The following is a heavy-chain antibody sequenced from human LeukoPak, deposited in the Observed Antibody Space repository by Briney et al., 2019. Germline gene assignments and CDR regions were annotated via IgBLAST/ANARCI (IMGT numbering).Heavy chain of an antibody. CDR2: ISYDGSNK. Sequence: PGGSLRLSCAASGFTFSSYGMHWVRQAPGKGLEWVAVISYDGSNKYYADSVKGRFTISRDNSKNSLYLQMNSLRAEDTAVYYCARGVRSSYYYDSSGYYYGTGDDAFDIWGQGTMVTVSS. D-gene: IGHD3-22*01. CDR1: GFTFSSYG. V-gene: IGHV3-30*03. J-gene: IGHJ3*02. CDR3: ARGVRSSYYYDSSGYYYGTGDDAFDI.